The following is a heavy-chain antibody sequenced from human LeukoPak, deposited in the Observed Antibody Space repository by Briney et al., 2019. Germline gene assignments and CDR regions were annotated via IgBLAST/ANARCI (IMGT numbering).Heavy chain of an antibody. J-gene: IGHJ5*02. V-gene: IGHV3-23*01. Sequence: PGGSLRLSCAASGFTFSSYAMSWVRQAPGKGLEWVSAISGSGGSTYYADSVKGRFTISRDNSKNTLYLQMNSLRAEDTAVYYCARQEQQLIYNWFDPWGQGTLVTVSS. CDR1: GFTFSSYA. D-gene: IGHD6-13*01. CDR3: ARQEQQLIYNWFDP. CDR2: ISGSGGST.